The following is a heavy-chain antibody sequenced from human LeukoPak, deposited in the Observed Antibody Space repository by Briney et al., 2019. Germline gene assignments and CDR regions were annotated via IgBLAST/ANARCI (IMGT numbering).Heavy chain of an antibody. CDR1: RFPFSTYT. J-gene: IGHJ4*02. Sequence: GGSLRLSCIASRFPFSTYTMTWVRQAAGKGPGWVSSISESGGSTYYADSVKGRFTISRDNSMNTLYLQMNSLRAEDTAVYYCAKAPRVTTGYWGQGTLVTVSS. CDR3: AKAPRVTTGY. D-gene: IGHD4-17*01. CDR2: ISESGGST. V-gene: IGHV3-23*01.